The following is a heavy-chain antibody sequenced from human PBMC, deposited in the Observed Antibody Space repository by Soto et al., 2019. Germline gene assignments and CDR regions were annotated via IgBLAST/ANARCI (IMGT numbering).Heavy chain of an antibody. J-gene: IGHJ6*02. CDR3: ASHGSGSYYNEAYYYGMDV. V-gene: IGHV3-11*06. CDR2: ISSSSSYT. Sequence: GSLRLSCAASGFTFSDYYMSWIRQAPGKGLEWVSYISSSSSYTNYADSVKGRFTISRDNAKNSLYLQMNSLRAEDTAVYYCASHGSGSYYNEAYYYGMDVWGQGTTVTVSS. D-gene: IGHD3-10*01. CDR1: GFTFSDYY.